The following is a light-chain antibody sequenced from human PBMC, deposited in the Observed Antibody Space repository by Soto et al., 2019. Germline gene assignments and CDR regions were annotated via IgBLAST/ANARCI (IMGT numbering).Light chain of an antibody. CDR3: AAWDDSLNGYV. V-gene: IGLV1-44*01. Sequence: QYALTQAPSASGTTGQRVTISCSGSSSNIGSNTVNWYQQLPGTAPKLLIYSNNQRPSGVPDRFSGSKSGTSASLAISGLQSEDEADYYCAAWDDSLNGYVFGTGTKATVL. CDR1: SSNIGSNT. J-gene: IGLJ1*01. CDR2: SNN.